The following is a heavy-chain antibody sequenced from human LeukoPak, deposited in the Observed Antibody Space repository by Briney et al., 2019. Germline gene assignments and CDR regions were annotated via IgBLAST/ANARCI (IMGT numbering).Heavy chain of an antibody. J-gene: IGHJ3*02. CDR1: GSTFSSYS. D-gene: IGHD3-22*01. CDR2: ISSSSSYI. CDR3: ARDLFHYYDSSGYYPSGAFDI. Sequence: GGSLRLSCAASGSTFSSYSMNWVRQAPGKGLEWVSSISSSSSYIYYADSVKGRFTISRDNAKNSLYLQMNSLRAEDTAVYYCARDLFHYYDSSGYYPSGAFDIWGQGTMVTVSS. V-gene: IGHV3-21*01.